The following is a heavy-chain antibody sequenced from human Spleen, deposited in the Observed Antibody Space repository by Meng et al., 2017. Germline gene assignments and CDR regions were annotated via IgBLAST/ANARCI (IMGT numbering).Heavy chain of an antibody. CDR1: GFTFSISW. CDR3: ASFNSGEFDY. CDR2: INGDGSSP. Sequence: EVQLVDPGGALVQPVGSLKLACAASGFTFSISWMHWVRQAPGKGLVWVSRINGDGSSPSYADSVKGRFTISRDNAKNTLYLQMNSLRAEDTALYYCASFNSGEFDYWGQGTLVTVSS. V-gene: IGHV3-74*02. D-gene: IGHD3-10*01. J-gene: IGHJ4*02.